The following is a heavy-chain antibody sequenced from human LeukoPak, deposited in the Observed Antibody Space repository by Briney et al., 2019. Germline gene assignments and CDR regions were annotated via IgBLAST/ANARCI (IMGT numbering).Heavy chain of an antibody. Sequence: GGSLRLSCAASGFTFTTYAMTWVRQGPGRGLEWASTISGSGGSTHYADSVKGRFTISRDNSKNTLYLQMNSLRAEDTAVYYCAQDKVTAYYNTQWGQGTLVTVSS. CDR1: GFTFTTYA. D-gene: IGHD3-9*01. J-gene: IGHJ4*02. CDR2: ISGSGGST. V-gene: IGHV3-23*01. CDR3: AQDKVTAYYNTQ.